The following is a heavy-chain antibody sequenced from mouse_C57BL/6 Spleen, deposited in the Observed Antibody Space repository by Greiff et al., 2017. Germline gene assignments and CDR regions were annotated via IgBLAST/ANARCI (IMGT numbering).Heavy chain of an antibody. J-gene: IGHJ2*01. CDR2: INPSNGGT. Sequence: QVQLQQPGTELVKPGASVKLSCKASGYTFTSYWMHRVKQRLGQGLEWIGNINPSNGGTNYNEKFNIRATLTVDKSSSTAYMLLSSLTSEDSAVYYCARGPERDFDYWGQGTTLTVSS. CDR3: ARGPERDFDY. CDR1: GYTFTSYW. V-gene: IGHV1-53*01.